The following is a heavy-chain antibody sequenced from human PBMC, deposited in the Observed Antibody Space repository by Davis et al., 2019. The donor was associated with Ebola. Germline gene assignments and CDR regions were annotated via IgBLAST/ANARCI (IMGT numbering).Heavy chain of an antibody. D-gene: IGHD4-17*01. V-gene: IGHV1-69*13. Sequence: AASVKVSCKASGYTFTNYGISWVRQAPGQGLEWMGAIIPVYGTTTYAQAFQDRVTMTADESTSTAYMELSNVRPDDTAVYYCARHGDYDPWFDPWGQGTLVTVSS. J-gene: IGHJ5*02. CDR1: GYTFTNYG. CDR3: ARHGDYDPWFDP. CDR2: IIPVYGTT.